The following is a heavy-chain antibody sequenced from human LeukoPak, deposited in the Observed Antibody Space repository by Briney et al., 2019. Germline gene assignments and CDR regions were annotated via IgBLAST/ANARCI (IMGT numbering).Heavy chain of an antibody. J-gene: IGHJ4*02. CDR1: GGTFSSYA. CDR2: IIPIFGTA. CDR3: ARTMVRGRGGDY. V-gene: IGHV1-69*13. Sequence: SVKVSCKVSGGTFSSYAISWVRQAPGQGLEWMGGIIPIFGTANYAQKFQGRVTITADESTSTAYMELSSLRSEDTAVYYCARTMVRGRGGDYWGQGTLVTVSS. D-gene: IGHD3-10*01.